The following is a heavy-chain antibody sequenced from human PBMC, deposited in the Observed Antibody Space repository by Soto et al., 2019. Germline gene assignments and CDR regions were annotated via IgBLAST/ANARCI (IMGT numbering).Heavy chain of an antibody. D-gene: IGHD2-15*01. CDR1: GGSISSYY. V-gene: IGHV4-59*01. J-gene: IGHJ4*02. CDR2: IYYSGST. CDR3: ASGGYCSGGSCYPLLGY. Sequence: QVQLQESGPGLVKPSETLSLTCTVSGGSISSYYWSWIRQPPGKGLEWIGYIYYSGSTNYNPSLKSRVTISVDTSKNQFSLKLSSVTAADTAVYYCASGGYCSGGSCYPLLGYWGQGTPVTVS.